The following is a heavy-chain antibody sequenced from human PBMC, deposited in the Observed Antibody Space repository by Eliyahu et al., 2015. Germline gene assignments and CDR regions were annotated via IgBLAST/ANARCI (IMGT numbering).Heavy chain of an antibody. J-gene: IGHJ6*03. CDR3: ARGYYYDSSGYYPPYYYYYMDV. D-gene: IGHD3-22*01. CDR2: IYPGDSDT. Sequence: EVQLVQSGAEVKKPGESLKISCKGSGYSFTSYWIGWVXQMPGKGLEWMGIIYPGDSDTRYSPSFQGQVTISADKSISTAYLQWSSLKASDTAMYYCARGYYYDSSGYYPPYYYYYMDVWGKGTTVTVSS. V-gene: IGHV5-51*03. CDR1: GYSFTSYW.